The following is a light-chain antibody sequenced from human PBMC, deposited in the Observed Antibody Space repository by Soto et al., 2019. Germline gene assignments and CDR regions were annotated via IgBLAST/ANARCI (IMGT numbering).Light chain of an antibody. V-gene: IGKV1-39*01. CDR3: QQTYSSHPWT. J-gene: IGKJ1*01. CDR2: AAS. Sequence: DIQMTQSPTSLSASVGDRVTITFRASQSIKSYVNWYQQKPGKGPKLLVYAASTLQSGIPSRFSGSGSGTDYSLTISGLQPEDFATYYCQQTYSSHPWTFGQGTKVDIK. CDR1: QSIKSY.